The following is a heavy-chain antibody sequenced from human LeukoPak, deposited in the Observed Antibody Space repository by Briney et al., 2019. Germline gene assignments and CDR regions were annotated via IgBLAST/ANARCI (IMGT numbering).Heavy chain of an antibody. Sequence: SETLSLTCTVSGGSISSYYWTWIRQPAGKGLEWIGRIYTSGSTNYNPSLKSRVTMSVDTSNNQFSLNLSSVTAADTAVYYCARQIVAAGKNYYGMDVWGQGTTVTVSS. J-gene: IGHJ6*02. V-gene: IGHV4-4*07. D-gene: IGHD6-13*01. CDR2: IYTSGST. CDR1: GGSISSYY. CDR3: ARQIVAAGKNYYGMDV.